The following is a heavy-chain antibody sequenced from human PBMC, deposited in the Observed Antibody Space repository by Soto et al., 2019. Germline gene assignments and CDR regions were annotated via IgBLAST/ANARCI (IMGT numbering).Heavy chain of an antibody. D-gene: IGHD1-26*01. CDR2: IQEDGSEK. Sequence: EVQLVESGGGLVQPGGSLRLSCAASGFTFSSYGMSWVRQAPGKGLEWVANIQEDGSEKYYVDSVKGRFTLSRDNAKNSLYLQMNGLRAEDTAVYSCAREDTYYEAFDIWGQGTMVTVSS. CDR1: GFTFSSYG. J-gene: IGHJ3*02. V-gene: IGHV3-7*03. CDR3: AREDTYYEAFDI.